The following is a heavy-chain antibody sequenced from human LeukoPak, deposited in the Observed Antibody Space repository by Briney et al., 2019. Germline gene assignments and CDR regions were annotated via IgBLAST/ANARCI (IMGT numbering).Heavy chain of an antibody. V-gene: IGHV4-39*01. CDR2: IYYSGST. CDR3: ARLLGVIRGFRYMDV. CDR1: GVSISSSNSY. D-gene: IGHD3-10*01. J-gene: IGHJ6*03. Sequence: SETLSLTCAVSGVSISSSNSYWGWIRQPPGKGLEWIGTIYYSGSTYYKPSLKSRVTISVDTPKNQFSLKLSSVTAADTAVYYCARLLGVIRGFRYMDVWGKGTTVTISS.